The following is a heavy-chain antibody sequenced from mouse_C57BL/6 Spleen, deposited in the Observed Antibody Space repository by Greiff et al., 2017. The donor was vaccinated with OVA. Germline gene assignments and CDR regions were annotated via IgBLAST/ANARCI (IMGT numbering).Heavy chain of an antibody. J-gene: IGHJ2*01. V-gene: IGHV3-6*01. CDR3: ARSDYYGSSLDY. CDR1: GYSITSGYY. CDR2: ISYDGSN. D-gene: IGHD1-1*01. Sequence: DVQLQESGPGLVKPSQSLSLTCSVTGYSITSGYYWNWIRQFPGNQLEWMGYISYDGSNNYNPSLKNPISITRDTSKNQLFLKLNSVTTEDTATDNWARSDYYGSSLDYWGKGTTLTVSS.